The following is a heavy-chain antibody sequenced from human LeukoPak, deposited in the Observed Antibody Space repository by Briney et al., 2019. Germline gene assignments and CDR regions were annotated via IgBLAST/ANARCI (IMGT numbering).Heavy chain of an antibody. V-gene: IGHV3-33*06. J-gene: IGHJ4*02. CDR1: GFTFSSYG. D-gene: IGHD6-19*01. Sequence: GRSLRLSCAASGFTFSSYGMHWVRQAPGKGLEWVAVIWYDGSNKYYADSVKGRFTISRDTSKNTLYLQMNSLRAEDTAVYYCAKDRRNLAKYSSGWGDFDYWGQGTLVTASS. CDR3: AKDRRNLAKYSSGWGDFDY. CDR2: IWYDGSNK.